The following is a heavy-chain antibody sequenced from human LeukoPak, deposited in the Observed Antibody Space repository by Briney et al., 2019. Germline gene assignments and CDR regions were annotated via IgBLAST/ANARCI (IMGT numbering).Heavy chain of an antibody. CDR3: ARDRVPAT. J-gene: IGHJ5*02. Sequence: GGSPRLSCAASGFTFSSYSMNWVRQAPGKGLEWASYITSSSSTIYYADSVKGRFTISRDNAKNSLFLQMNSLRADDTAVYYCARDRVPATWGQGTLVTVSS. V-gene: IGHV3-48*01. CDR2: ITSSSSTI. CDR1: GFTFSSYS.